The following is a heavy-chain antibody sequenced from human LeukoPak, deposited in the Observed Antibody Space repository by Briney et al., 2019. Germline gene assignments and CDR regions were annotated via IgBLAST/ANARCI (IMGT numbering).Heavy chain of an antibody. Sequence: GRSLRLSCAASGFTFSSYGMHWVRQAPGKGLEWVALIWYDGTNIYYADSVKGRFTISRDNSKNTLYLQLNSLSAEDAGVYYCAKDRGGMNGDPFDYWGQGTLVTVSS. D-gene: IGHD4-17*01. J-gene: IGHJ4*02. CDR2: IWYDGTNI. CDR3: AKDRGGMNGDPFDY. V-gene: IGHV3-33*06. CDR1: GFTFSSYG.